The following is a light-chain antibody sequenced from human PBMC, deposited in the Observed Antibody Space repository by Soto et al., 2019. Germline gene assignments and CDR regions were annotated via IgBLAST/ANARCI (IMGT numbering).Light chain of an antibody. CDR3: QHYNSYSEA. J-gene: IGKJ1*01. CDR2: KAS. Sequence: DIQITQSPSTRSGSVGDRVTSSCRAIQTISSWLAWYQQKPGKAPKIMIYKASTLKSGVPSRFSGSGSGTEFTLTISSLQPDDFATYYCQHYNSYSEAFGQGTQVDIK. CDR1: QTISSW. V-gene: IGKV1-5*03.